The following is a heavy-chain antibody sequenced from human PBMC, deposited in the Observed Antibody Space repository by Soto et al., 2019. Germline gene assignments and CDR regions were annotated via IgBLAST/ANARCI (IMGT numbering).Heavy chain of an antibody. CDR3: PRELMVWAAHGFDI. CDR2: INPNSVGT. V-gene: IGHV1-2*02. Sequence: QVQLVQAGAEVKKPGASVKVSCKASGYTFTGHYMHWVRQAPGQGLEWMGWINPNSVGTNYAQTFQGRVTMTRDTSNSTAYMEVSRLRSDDTAVYYCPRELMVWAAHGFDIWGQGTMVTVSS. J-gene: IGHJ3*02. CDR1: GYTFTGHY. D-gene: IGHD3-10*01.